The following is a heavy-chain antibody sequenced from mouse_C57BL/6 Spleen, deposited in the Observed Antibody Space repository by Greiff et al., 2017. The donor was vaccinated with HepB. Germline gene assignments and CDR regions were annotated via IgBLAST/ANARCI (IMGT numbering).Heavy chain of an antibody. CDR3: ERSGYGKYDY. CDR2: IYPGDGDT. J-gene: IGHJ2*01. Sequence: VQLQQSGPELVKPGASVKISCKASGYAFSSSWMNWVKQRPGKGLEWIGRIYPGDGDTNYNGKFKGKATLTADKSASTAYMHLSSLTSEDSAVYFCERSGYGKYDYLGQGTTLKVSS. D-gene: IGHD2-1*01. CDR1: GYAFSSSW. V-gene: IGHV1-82*01.